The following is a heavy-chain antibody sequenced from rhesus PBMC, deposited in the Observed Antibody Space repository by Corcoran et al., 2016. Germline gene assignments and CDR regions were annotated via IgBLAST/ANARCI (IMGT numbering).Heavy chain of an antibody. CDR2: CDPEDGEA. V-gene: IGHV1-111*02. CDR3: ATGRYSGYTDVDY. CDR1: GSTFTDYE. Sequence: EVQLVQSGAEVKKPGADVKISCQASGSTFTDYELHWVRKDPGKGIEWMGRCDPEDGEARHAQKFQDRVTSTADTSRDTAYMELSSLRSEDTSLYYCATGRYSGYTDVDYWGQGVLVTVSS. D-gene: IGHD5-24*01. J-gene: IGHJ4*01.